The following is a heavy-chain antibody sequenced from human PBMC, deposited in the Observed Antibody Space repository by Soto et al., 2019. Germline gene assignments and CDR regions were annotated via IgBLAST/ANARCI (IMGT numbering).Heavy chain of an antibody. Sequence: GFYCAASGVRVNSSGMDGFRKIPGKGLEWLAVIWYDGSNKYYADSVKGRFTISRDNSKNTLHLQMSSLRAEDTAVYYCARAGPGSYYESDFWGQGTLVTVSS. CDR1: GVRVNSSG. CDR3: ARAGPGSYYESDF. D-gene: IGHD1-26*01. J-gene: IGHJ4*02. V-gene: IGHV3-33*01. CDR2: IWYDGSNK.